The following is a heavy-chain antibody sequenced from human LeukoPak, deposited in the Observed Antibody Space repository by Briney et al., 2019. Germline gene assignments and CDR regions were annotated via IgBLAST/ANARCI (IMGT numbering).Heavy chain of an antibody. CDR2: IYYSGST. J-gene: IGHJ4*02. V-gene: IGHV4-59*01. D-gene: IGHD6-13*01. Sequence: PSETLSLTCTVSGGSISSYYWSWIRQPPGKGLEWIGYIYYSGSTNYNPFLKSRVTISVDTSKNQFSLKLSSVTAADTAVYYCGRDRRAAAYYDYWGQGTLVTVSS. CDR3: GRDRRAAAYYDY. CDR1: GGSISSYY.